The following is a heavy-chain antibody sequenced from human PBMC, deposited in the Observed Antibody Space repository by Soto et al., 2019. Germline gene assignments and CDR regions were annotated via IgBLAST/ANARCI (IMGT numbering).Heavy chain of an antibody. CDR1: GFSVSSNY. CDR2: IYSGGST. V-gene: IGHV3-53*01. D-gene: IGHD3-10*01. Sequence: EVQLVESGGGLIQPGGSLRLSCAASGFSVSSNYMTWVRQAPGKGLEWVSFIYSGGSTYYAEPVKGRFTISRDNSKNTLYLQMNNLRAEDTAVYYCARVSGATWGEGTLVTVSS. J-gene: IGHJ4*02. CDR3: ARVSGAT.